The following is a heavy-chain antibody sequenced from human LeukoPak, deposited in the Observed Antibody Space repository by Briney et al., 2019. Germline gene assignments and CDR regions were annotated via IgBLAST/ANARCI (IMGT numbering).Heavy chain of an antibody. Sequence: SGTLSLTCAVSGGSISSSNWWSWVRQPPGKGLEWWGEIYHSGSTNYNPSLKSRVTISVDKSKNQFSLKLSSVTAADTAVYYCARAEDIVVVPAAMFSYYYYGMDVWGQGTMVTVSS. J-gene: IGHJ6*02. CDR1: GGSISSSNW. CDR3: ARAEDIVVVPAAMFSYYYYGMDV. D-gene: IGHD2-2*01. CDR2: IYHSGST. V-gene: IGHV4-4*02.